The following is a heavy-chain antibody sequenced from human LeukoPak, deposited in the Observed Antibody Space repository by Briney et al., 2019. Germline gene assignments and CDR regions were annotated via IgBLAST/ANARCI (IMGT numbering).Heavy chain of an antibody. V-gene: IGHV3-23*01. CDR3: SKWKAIVLVPAARSPIDY. J-gene: IGHJ4*02. CDR1: GFTFSSYA. D-gene: IGHD2-2*01. Sequence: GGSLRLSCAASGFTFSSYAMSWVRQAPGKGLEWVSVISGSGGSTYYADSVKGRFTISRDNSKHTLYLQMNSLRAEDTAVYYCSKWKAIVLVPAARSPIDYWGQGTLVTVSS. CDR2: ISGSGGST.